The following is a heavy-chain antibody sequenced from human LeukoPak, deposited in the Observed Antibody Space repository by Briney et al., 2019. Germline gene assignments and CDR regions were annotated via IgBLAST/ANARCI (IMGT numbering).Heavy chain of an antibody. J-gene: IGHJ4*02. CDR3: ARDLRGLAFYYDSSGGTDY. D-gene: IGHD3-22*01. CDR2: ISSSGSTI. Sequence: GGSLRLSCAASGFTFSDYYMSWIRQAPGKGLEWVSYISSSGSTIYYADSVKGRFTISRDNAKNSLYPQMNSLRAEDTAVYYCARDLRGLAFYYDSSGGTDYWGQGTLVTVSS. V-gene: IGHV3-11*04. CDR1: GFTFSDYY.